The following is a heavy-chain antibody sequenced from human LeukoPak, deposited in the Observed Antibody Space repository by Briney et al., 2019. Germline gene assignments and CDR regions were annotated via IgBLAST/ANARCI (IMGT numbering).Heavy chain of an antibody. Sequence: GASVKASCKTSGYTFIHYYMHWVRQASGEGFEWMGTVDPSGDIATYAQKFQGRVTLTTDTSTSTFYMELSSLRSEDTAIYYCARDSFGVRGFDHWGQGTPVTVSS. CDR2: VDPSGDIA. J-gene: IGHJ4*02. D-gene: IGHD3-10*01. CDR3: ARDSFGVRGFDH. V-gene: IGHV1-46*01. CDR1: GYTFIHYY.